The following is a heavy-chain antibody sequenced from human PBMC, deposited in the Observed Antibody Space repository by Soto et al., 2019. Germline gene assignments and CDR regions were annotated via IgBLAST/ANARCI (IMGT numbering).Heavy chain of an antibody. Sequence: ASVKVSCKTSGYTFITYEITCVRQAPGQGLEWMGWMNPRSGNTGYAKKFQGRVAMTRDTSINTAYMELTNLTSEDTAVYYCARGDSFTSSWYWFDSWGQGSLVTVSS. V-gene: IGHV1-8*01. CDR3: ARGDSFTSSWYWFDS. J-gene: IGHJ5*01. D-gene: IGHD6-13*01. CDR1: GYTFITYE. CDR2: MNPRSGNT.